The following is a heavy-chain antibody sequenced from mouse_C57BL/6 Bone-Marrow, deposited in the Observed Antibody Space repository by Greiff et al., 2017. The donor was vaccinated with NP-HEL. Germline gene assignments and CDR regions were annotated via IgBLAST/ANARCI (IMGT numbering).Heavy chain of an antibody. D-gene: IGHD1-1*01. CDR1: GFNIKDDY. Sequence: EVKLQESGAELVRPGASVKLSCTASGFNIKDDYMHWVKQRPEQGLEWIGWLDPENGDTEYASKFQGKATITADTSSNTAYLQLSSLTSEDTAVYYCTSYGSDYAMDYWGQGTSVTVSS. CDR2: LDPENGDT. CDR3: TSYGSDYAMDY. J-gene: IGHJ4*01. V-gene: IGHV14-4*01.